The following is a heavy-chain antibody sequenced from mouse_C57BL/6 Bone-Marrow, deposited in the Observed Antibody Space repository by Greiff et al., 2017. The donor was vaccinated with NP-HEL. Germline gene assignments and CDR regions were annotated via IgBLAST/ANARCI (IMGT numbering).Heavy chain of an antibody. J-gene: IGHJ1*03. Sequence: QVQLQQPGAELVKPGASVKLSCKASGYTFTSYWMHWVKQRPGQGLEWIGMIHPNSGSTNYNEKFKSKATLTVDKSSSTAYMELSSLTNEDSAVYYCTRPTGTLWYFDVWGTGTTVTVSS. CDR1: GYTFTSYW. CDR2: IHPNSGST. V-gene: IGHV1-64*01. D-gene: IGHD4-1*02. CDR3: TRPTGTLWYFDV.